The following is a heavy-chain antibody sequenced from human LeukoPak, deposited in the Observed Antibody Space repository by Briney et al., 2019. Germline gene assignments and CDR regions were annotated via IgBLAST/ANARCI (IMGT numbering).Heavy chain of an antibody. CDR2: INSDGRYT. Sequence: GGSLRLSCAASGFTFSRYWMQWVRQPPGKGLVWVSRINSDGRYTSDADFVKGRFTTSRDNAKNTLYLQMNGLKVEDTAVYYCTRVDDSSGYESDYWGQGTLVTVSS. V-gene: IGHV3-74*01. D-gene: IGHD3-22*01. CDR1: GFTFSRYW. CDR3: TRVDDSSGYESDY. J-gene: IGHJ4*02.